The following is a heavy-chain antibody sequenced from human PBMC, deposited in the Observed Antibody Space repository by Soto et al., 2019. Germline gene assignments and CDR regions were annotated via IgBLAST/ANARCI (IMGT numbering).Heavy chain of an antibody. D-gene: IGHD3-16*02. CDR3: AREADYVWGSYLGWFDP. J-gene: IGHJ5*02. CDR1: GYTFTSYG. Sequence: GASVKVSCKASGYTFTSYGISWVRQAPGQGLEWMGWISAYNGNTNYAQKLQGRVTMTTDTSTSTAYMELSSLRSEDTAVYYCAREADYVWGSYLGWFDPWGQGTLVTVSS. V-gene: IGHV1-18*01. CDR2: ISAYNGNT.